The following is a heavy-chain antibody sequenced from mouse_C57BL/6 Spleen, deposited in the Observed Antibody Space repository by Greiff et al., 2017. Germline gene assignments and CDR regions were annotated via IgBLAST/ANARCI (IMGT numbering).Heavy chain of an antibody. CDR1: GYSITSGYY. Sequence: DVQLQESGPGLVKPSQSLSLTCSVTGYSITSGYYWNWIRQFPGNKLEWMGYISYDGSNNYNPSLKNRISITRDTAKNQFFLKLNSVTTEDTATYYCARETITTVVEALDYWGQGTTLTVSS. J-gene: IGHJ2*01. CDR2: ISYDGSN. CDR3: ARETITTVVEALDY. V-gene: IGHV3-6*01. D-gene: IGHD1-1*01.